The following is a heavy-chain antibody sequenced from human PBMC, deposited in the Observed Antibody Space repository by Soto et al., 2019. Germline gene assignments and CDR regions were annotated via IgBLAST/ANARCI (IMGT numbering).Heavy chain of an antibody. CDR3: ASSVSSGGEAFDY. CDR1: GGTFSSYA. Sequence: ASVKVSCKASGGTFSSYAISWVRQAPGQGLEWMGGIIPIFGTANYAQKFQGRVTITADESTSTAYMELSSLRSEDTAVYYCASSVSSGGEAFDYWGQGTLVTVSS. D-gene: IGHD2-15*01. J-gene: IGHJ4*02. CDR2: IIPIFGTA. V-gene: IGHV1-69*13.